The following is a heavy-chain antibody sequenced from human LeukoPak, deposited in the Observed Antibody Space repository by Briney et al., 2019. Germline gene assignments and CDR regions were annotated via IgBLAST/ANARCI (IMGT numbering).Heavy chain of an antibody. V-gene: IGHV1-18*01. D-gene: IGHD3-10*01. CDR1: GYTFTSYG. CDR3: ARGDGTMVRGVIIGSLDFDY. CDR2: ISAYNGNT. Sequence: ASVKVSCKASGYTFTSYGISWVRQAPGQGLEWMGWISAYNGNTNYAQKVQGRVTMTTDTSTSTAYMELRSLRSDDTAVYYCARGDGTMVRGVIIGSLDFDYWGQGTLVTVSS. J-gene: IGHJ4*02.